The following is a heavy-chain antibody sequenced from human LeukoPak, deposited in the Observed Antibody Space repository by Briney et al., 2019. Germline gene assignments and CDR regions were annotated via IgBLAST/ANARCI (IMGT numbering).Heavy chain of an antibody. D-gene: IGHD3-22*01. J-gene: IGHJ1*01. CDR1: GFTFSSYA. CDR2: ISGSGGST. Sequence: PGGSLRLSCGASGFTFSSYAMSWVRQAPGKGLEWVSAISGSGGSTYYADSVKGRFTISRDNSKNTLYLQMNSLRAEDTAVYYCAKDAREDSSGYYLSPVYFQHWGQGTLVTVSS. CDR3: AKDAREDSSGYYLSPVYFQH. V-gene: IGHV3-23*01.